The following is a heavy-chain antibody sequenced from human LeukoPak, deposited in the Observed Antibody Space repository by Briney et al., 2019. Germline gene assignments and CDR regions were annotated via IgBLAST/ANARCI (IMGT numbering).Heavy chain of an antibody. CDR3: AKIPVSSGPLYYYYGMDV. V-gene: IGHV3-23*01. CDR1: GFTLSSYA. Sequence: GGSLRLSCAASGFTLSSYAMSWVRQAPGKGLGWVSASSGSGGSTYYADSVKGRFTISRDNSKNTLYLQMNSMRAEDTAVYYCAKIPVSSGPLYYYYGMDVWGQGTTVTVSS. D-gene: IGHD6-19*01. J-gene: IGHJ6*02. CDR2: SSGSGGST.